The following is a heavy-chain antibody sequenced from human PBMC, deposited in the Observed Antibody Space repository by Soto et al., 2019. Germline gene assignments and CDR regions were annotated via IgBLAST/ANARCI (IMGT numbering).Heavy chain of an antibody. V-gene: IGHV1-18*01. D-gene: IGHD3-22*01. CDR1: GYTFTNYG. J-gene: IGHJ4*02. CDR3: ARDRLRGYDSSGFYS. Sequence: ASVKVSCKASGYTFTNYGITWVRQVPGQGLEWIGWINPSDGNRNFAQKFEDRVTMTTATSTNTVFLELRSLKSDDTAIYYCARDRLRGYDSSGFYSWGQGTMVTVSS. CDR2: INPSDGNR.